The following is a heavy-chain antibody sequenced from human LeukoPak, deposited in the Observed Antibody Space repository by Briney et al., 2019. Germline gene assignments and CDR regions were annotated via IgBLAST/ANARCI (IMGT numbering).Heavy chain of an antibody. CDR3: AKDSVDTTIFDAFDI. V-gene: IGHV3-30*18. D-gene: IGHD5-18*01. CDR2: ISYDGSNK. CDR1: GFTFRNYG. Sequence: GGSLRLSCAASGFTFRNYGMHWVRQAPGKGLEWVAVISYDGSNKYYTDSVKGRFTISRDNSKNTLYLQMNSLRAEDTAVYYCAKDSVDTTIFDAFDIWGQGTMVTASS. J-gene: IGHJ3*02.